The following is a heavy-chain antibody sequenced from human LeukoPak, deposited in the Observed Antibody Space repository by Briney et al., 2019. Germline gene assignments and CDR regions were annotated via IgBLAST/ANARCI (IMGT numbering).Heavy chain of an antibody. CDR3: AKAPPRGDSSGWYVFDY. CDR2: ISWNSGSI. D-gene: IGHD6-19*01. Sequence: GRSLRLSCAASGFTFDDYAMHWVRQAPGKGLEWVSGISWNSGSIGYADSVKGRFTISRDNAKNSLYLQMNSLRAEDTALYYCAKAPPRGDSSGWYVFDYWGQGTLVTVSS. J-gene: IGHJ4*02. CDR1: GFTFDDYA. V-gene: IGHV3-9*01.